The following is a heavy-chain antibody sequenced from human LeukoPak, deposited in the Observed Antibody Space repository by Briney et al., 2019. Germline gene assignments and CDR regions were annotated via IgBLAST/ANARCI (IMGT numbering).Heavy chain of an antibody. D-gene: IGHD1-20*01. CDR1: GYSFTSNW. J-gene: IGHJ3*02. CDR2: MYPGDSDT. Sequence: GESLKISCKGSGYSFTSNWIGWVRQMPGKGLELMGIMYPGDSDTRYSPSFQGQVTISADKSISTAYLQWSSLKASDTAMYYCARHTRSLTGPSAFDIWGQGTMVTVSS. CDR3: ARHTRSLTGPSAFDI. V-gene: IGHV5-51*01.